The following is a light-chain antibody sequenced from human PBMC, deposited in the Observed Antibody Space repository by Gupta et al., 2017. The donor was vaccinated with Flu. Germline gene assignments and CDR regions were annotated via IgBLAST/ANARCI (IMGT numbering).Light chain of an antibody. V-gene: IGLV2-14*03. CDR1: SSDVGGYNY. CDR3: SAYTSSSTHV. J-gene: IGLJ1*01. Sequence: QSALTQPASVSGSPGQSITISCTGTSSDVGGYNYVSWFQQHPGQAPNLMIFDVSFRPSAVSMRFSDSKSGNTASLTISGLEAEDDDDYYCSAYTSSSTHVFGTGTKVTVL. CDR2: DVS.